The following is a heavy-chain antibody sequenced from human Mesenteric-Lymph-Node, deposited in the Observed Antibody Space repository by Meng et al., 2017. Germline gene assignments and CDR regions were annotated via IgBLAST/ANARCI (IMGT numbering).Heavy chain of an antibody. D-gene: IGHD2-15*01. V-gene: IGHV3-48*03. Sequence: GESLKISCAASGFTFSSYEMNWVRQAPGKGLEWVSYISSSGSTIYYADSVKGRFTISRDNSKNTLFLQMNSLRADDTAVYYCAKEPALLLLLYFDYWGLGTLVTVSS. J-gene: IGHJ4*02. CDR2: ISSSGSTI. CDR1: GFTFSSYE. CDR3: AKEPALLLLLYFDY.